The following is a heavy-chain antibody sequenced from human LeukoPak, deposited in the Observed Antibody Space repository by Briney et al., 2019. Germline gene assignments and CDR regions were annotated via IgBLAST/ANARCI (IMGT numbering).Heavy chain of an antibody. CDR3: ARSAYYYDSSGYD. CDR1: GGTFSSYA. D-gene: IGHD3-22*01. Sequence: GASVKVSCKASGGTFSSYAISWVRQAPGQGLEWMGRIIPILGIANYAQKFQGRVTITADKSTSTAYMELSSLRSEDTAVYYCARSAYYYDSSGYDWGQGTLVTVSS. V-gene: IGHV1-69*04. J-gene: IGHJ4*02. CDR2: IIPILGIA.